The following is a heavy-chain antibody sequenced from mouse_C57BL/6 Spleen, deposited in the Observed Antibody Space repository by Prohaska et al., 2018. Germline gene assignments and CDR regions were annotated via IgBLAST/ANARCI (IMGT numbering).Heavy chain of an antibody. CDR1: GYTFTSYW. D-gene: IGHD1-1*01. V-gene: IGHV1-50*01. J-gene: IGHJ4*01. CDR2: IDPSDSYT. Sequence: GAELVKPGASVKMSCKASGYTFTSYWITWVKQRPGQGLEWIGEIDPSDSYTNYNQKFKGKATLTVDTSSSTAYMQLSSLTSEDSAVYYCAREGTVVAKDAMDYWGQGTSVTVSS. CDR3: AREGTVVAKDAMDY.